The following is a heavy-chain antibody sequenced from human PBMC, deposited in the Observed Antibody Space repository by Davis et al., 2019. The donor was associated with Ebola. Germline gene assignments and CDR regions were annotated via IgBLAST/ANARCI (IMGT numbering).Heavy chain of an antibody. CDR1: GFTFSSYG. D-gene: IGHD3-3*01. CDR3: AKGSVTIFGVAPDYYGMDV. Sequence: GESLKISCAASGFTFSSYGMHWVRQAPGKGLEWVAVISYDGSNKYYADSVKGRFTISRDNSKNTLYLQMNSLRAEDTAVYYCAKGSVTIFGVAPDYYGMDVWGKGITVTVSS. V-gene: IGHV3-30*18. J-gene: IGHJ6*04. CDR2: ISYDGSNK.